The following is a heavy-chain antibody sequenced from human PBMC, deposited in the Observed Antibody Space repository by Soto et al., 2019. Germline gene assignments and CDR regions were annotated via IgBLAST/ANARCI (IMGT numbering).Heavy chain of an antibody. D-gene: IGHD3-9*01. J-gene: IGHJ6*03. Sequence: ASVKVSCKASGYTFTSYYMHWVRQAPGQGLEWMVIINPSGGSTSYAQKFQGRVTMTRDTSTSTVYMELSSLRSEDTAVYYCARDPHILPHYMDVWGKGTTVTVSS. CDR3: ARDPHILPHYMDV. CDR2: INPSGGST. V-gene: IGHV1-46*03. CDR1: GYTFTSYY.